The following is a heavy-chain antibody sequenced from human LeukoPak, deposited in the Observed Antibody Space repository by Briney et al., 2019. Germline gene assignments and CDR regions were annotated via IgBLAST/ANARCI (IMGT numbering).Heavy chain of an antibody. V-gene: IGHV3-33*01. Sequence: PGRSLRLSCAASGFIFSSYGMHWVRQAPGKGLEWVAVIWYDGSNKYYADSVKGRFTISRDNSKNTLYLQMNSLRAEDTAVYYCARGLKIACDYWGQGTLVTVSS. CDR2: IWYDGSNK. J-gene: IGHJ4*02. CDR3: ARGLKIACDY. CDR1: GFIFSSYG.